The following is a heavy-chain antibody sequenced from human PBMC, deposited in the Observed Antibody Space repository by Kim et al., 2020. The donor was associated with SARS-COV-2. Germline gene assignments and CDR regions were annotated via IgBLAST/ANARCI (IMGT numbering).Heavy chain of an antibody. V-gene: IGHV3-30*18. CDR1: GFTFSSYG. D-gene: IGHD3-3*01. J-gene: IGHJ4*02. CDR2: ISYDGSNK. Sequence: GGSLRLSCAASGFTFSSYGMHWVRQAPGKGLEWVAVISYDGSNKYYVDSVKGRFTISRDNSKNTLYLQMNSLRAEDTAVYYCAKQTVLRFLEWSAAFDYWGQGTLVTVSS. CDR3: AKQTVLRFLEWSAAFDY.